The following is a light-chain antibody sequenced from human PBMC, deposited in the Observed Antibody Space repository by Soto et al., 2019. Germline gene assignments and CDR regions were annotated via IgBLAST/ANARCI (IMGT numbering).Light chain of an antibody. V-gene: IGLV1-40*01. CDR2: GNS. J-gene: IGLJ1*01. Sequence: QSVLTQPPSVSGAPGQRVTISCTGSSSNIGAGYDVHWYQQLPGTAPKLLIYGNSNRPSGVPDRFSGSKSGTSASLAITGLQAEDEADYYCQSYDSSLSGFYVVGTGIKVTVL. CDR1: SSNIGAGYD. CDR3: QSYDSSLSGFYV.